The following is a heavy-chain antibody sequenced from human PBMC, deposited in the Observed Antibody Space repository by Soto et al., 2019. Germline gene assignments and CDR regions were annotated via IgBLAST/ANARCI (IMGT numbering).Heavy chain of an antibody. CDR1: GFTFSSYA. CDR3: ACVSGATYIAEWTYYFDY. J-gene: IGHJ4*02. D-gene: IGHD3-10*02. Sequence: QVQLVESGGGVVQPGRSLRLSCAASGFTFSSYAMHWVRQAAGKGLEWVAVISYDGSNKHYADSVKCRFTISRDNSKNTLYLQMNSLRAEDTAVYYCACVSGATYIAEWTYYFDYWGQGTLVTVSS. CDR2: ISYDGSNK. V-gene: IGHV3-30-3*01.